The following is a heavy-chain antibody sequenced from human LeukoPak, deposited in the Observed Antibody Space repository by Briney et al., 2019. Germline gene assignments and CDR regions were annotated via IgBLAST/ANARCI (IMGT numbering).Heavy chain of an antibody. Sequence: ASVKVSCKASGYTFTSYDINWVRQATGQGLEWMGWMNPNSGNTGYAQKLQGRVTMTRNTSISTAYMELSSLRSEDTAVYYCARLYYDILTGYYTASFDYWGQGTLVTVSS. CDR3: ARLYYDILTGYYTASFDY. V-gene: IGHV1-8*01. J-gene: IGHJ4*02. CDR1: GYTFTSYD. D-gene: IGHD3-9*01. CDR2: MNPNSGNT.